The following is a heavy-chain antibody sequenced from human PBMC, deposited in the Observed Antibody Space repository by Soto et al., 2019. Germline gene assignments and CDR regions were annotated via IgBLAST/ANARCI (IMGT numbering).Heavy chain of an antibody. V-gene: IGHV3-72*01. CDR1: GFTLSDHY. J-gene: IGHJ3*02. CDR2: SRDKAQGYST. Sequence: GGSLRLSCAASGFTLSDHYIDWVRQAPGKGLEWVVRSRDKAQGYSTAYAASVKGRFTTSRDESKNSVYMQMHSLSVDDTAVYYCATIEVAPAFEIWGQGTMVTVSS. CDR3: ATIEVAPAFEI. D-gene: IGHD2-15*01.